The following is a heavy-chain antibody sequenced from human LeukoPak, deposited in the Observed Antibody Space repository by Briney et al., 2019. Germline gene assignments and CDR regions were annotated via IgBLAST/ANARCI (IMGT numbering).Heavy chain of an antibody. V-gene: IGHV3-48*01. CDR2: ISTSSTTI. J-gene: IGHJ4*02. Sequence: GGSLRLSCAASGFTFSSYAMNWVRQAPGKGLEWLSYISTSSTTIYYADSVKGRFTISRDNAKNSLYLQMNSLRAEDTAVYYCARDKYYYDSSGGGYYFDYWGQGTLVTVSS. CDR3: ARDKYYYDSSGGGYYFDY. CDR1: GFTFSSYA. D-gene: IGHD3-22*01.